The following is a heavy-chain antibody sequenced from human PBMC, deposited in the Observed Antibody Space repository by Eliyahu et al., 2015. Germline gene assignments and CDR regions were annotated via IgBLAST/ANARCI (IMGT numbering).Heavy chain of an antibody. V-gene: IGHV1-69*04. J-gene: IGHJ4*02. CDR2: IIPILGIA. Sequence: EVKKPGSSVKVSCKASGGTFSSYAISWVRQAPGQGLEWMGRIIPILGIANYAQKFQGRVTITADKSTSTAYMELSSLRSEDTAVYYCARDHAYYYDSSGYYLTMDFDYWGQGTLVTVSS. CDR3: ARDHAYYYDSSGYYLTMDFDY. CDR1: GGTFSSYA. D-gene: IGHD3-22*01.